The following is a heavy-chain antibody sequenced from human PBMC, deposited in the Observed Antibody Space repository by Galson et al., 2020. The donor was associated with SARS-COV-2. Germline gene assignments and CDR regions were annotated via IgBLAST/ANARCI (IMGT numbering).Heavy chain of an antibody. CDR1: GFSLSSSAAG. J-gene: IGHJ3*02. V-gene: IGHV2-5*01. CDR2: LHWSDDK. Sequence: SGPTLVNPTQPLTLPCTFSGFSLSSSAAGVGWIRQPPGKALEWLALLHWSDDKRYRPSLKSRLTITKDTSKTQVVLTMTNMDPVDTATYYCARQFYYESPDAFDIWGQGTMVTVSA. D-gene: IGHD3-22*01. CDR3: ARQFYYESPDAFDI.